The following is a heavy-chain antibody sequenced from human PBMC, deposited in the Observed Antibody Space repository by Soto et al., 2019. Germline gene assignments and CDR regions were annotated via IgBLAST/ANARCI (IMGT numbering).Heavy chain of an antibody. CDR3: ARHCSGGNCYSLDY. D-gene: IGHD2-15*01. V-gene: IGHV3-7*01. CDR2: IKQDGSEK. Sequence: EVQLVESGGGLVQPGGSLRLSCAASGFTFSKYWMSWVRQAPGKGLEWVANIKQDGSEKYYVDSVKGRFTISRDNAKNSLYLQMNSRRAEDSAVYYCARHCSGGNCYSLDYWGQGTLVTVSS. J-gene: IGHJ4*02. CDR1: GFTFSKYW.